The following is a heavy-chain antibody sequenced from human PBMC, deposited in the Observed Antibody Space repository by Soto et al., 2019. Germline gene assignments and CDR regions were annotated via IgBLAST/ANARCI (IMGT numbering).Heavy chain of an antibody. Sequence: GGFLRLSCTASRFTFSTYLMHWVRQDPGKGLLWVSRINSDGSSTNYADSVKGRFTISRDNAKSTLWLQMNSLRAEDTAVYYCASAMGGTRNALNIWGQGTMVT. J-gene: IGHJ3*02. D-gene: IGHD6-19*01. V-gene: IGHV3-74*01. CDR2: INSDGSST. CDR1: RFTFSTYL. CDR3: ASAMGGTRNALNI.